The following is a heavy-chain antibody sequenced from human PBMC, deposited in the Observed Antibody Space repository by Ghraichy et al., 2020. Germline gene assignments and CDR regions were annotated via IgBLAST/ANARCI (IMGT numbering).Heavy chain of an antibody. D-gene: IGHD3-3*01. CDR2: INHSGST. V-gene: IGHV4-34*01. Sequence: SETLSLTCAVYGGSFSGYYWSWIRQPPGKGLEWIGEINHSGSTNYNPSLKSRVTISVDTSKNQFSLKLSSVTAADTAVYYCARGGDTIFGVVKTPYYYYGMDVWGQGTTVTVSS. J-gene: IGHJ6*02. CDR3: ARGGDTIFGVVKTPYYYYGMDV. CDR1: GGSFSGYY.